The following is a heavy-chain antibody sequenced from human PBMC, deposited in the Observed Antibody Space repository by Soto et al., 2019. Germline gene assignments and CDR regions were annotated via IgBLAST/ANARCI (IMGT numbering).Heavy chain of an antibody. CDR2: INHSGST. V-gene: IGHV4-34*01. Sequence: PSETLSLTCAVYGGSFSGYYWSWIRQPPGKGLEWIGEINHSGSTNYNPSLKSRVTISVDTSKNQFSLKLSSVTAADTAVYYCSRGQRRVRGVIMNYDYYYMDVWGKGTTVNVSS. J-gene: IGHJ6*03. CDR1: GGSFSGYY. D-gene: IGHD3-10*01. CDR3: SRGQRRVRGVIMNYDYYYMDV.